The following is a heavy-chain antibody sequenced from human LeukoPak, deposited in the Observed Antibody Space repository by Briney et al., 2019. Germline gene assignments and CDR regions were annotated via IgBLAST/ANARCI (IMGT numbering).Heavy chain of an antibody. CDR3: ARHSGSAISRWYYF. CDR2: IYYSGTT. J-gene: IGHJ4*02. Sequence: PSETLSLTCTVSAGSISSYYWNWIRQPPGKGLEWIGYIYYSGTTNYNPSLKSRVTISVDTSNNQFSLKLSSVTAADTAVYYCARHSGSAISRWYYFWGQGTLVTVSS. CDR1: AGSISSYY. D-gene: IGHD6-13*01. V-gene: IGHV4-59*08.